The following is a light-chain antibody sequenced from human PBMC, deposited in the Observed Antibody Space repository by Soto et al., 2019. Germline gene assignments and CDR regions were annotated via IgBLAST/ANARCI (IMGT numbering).Light chain of an antibody. CDR1: SPNIGTNA. CDR3: TSSTSDSLYV. V-gene: IGLV1-44*01. J-gene: IGLJ1*01. Sequence: QSVVTQTPSASGTPGQRVTISCSGSSPNIGTNAVNWCQQLPGTAPRLLIYSNDQRPPGVPDRFSGSKSGTSASLAISGLQSEDEADYFCTSSTSDSLYVFGTGTKLTVL. CDR2: SND.